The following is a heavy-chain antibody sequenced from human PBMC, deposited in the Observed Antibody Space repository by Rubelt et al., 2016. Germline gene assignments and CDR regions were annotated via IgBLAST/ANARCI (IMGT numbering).Heavy chain of an antibody. CDR3: ARLSSSSGIDY. V-gene: IGHV4-59*08. J-gene: IGHJ4*02. Sequence: QVQLQESGPGLVKPSETLSLTCTVSGGSISSYYWSWIRQPPGKGLECIGYIYFSGSTNYNPSLESRVTISVDTSQNQFSLKLSSVTAADTAVYYCARLSSSSGIDYWGQGILVTVSS. D-gene: IGHD6-6*01. CDR1: GGSISSYY. CDR2: IYFSGST.